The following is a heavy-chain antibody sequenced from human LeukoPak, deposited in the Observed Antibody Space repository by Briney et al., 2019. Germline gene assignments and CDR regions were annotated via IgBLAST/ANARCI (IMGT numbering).Heavy chain of an antibody. CDR2: FDPEDGET. CDR3: ATDPSLPIVGATYSSS. V-gene: IGHV1-24*01. Sequence: VASVKVSCKVSGYTLTELSMHWVRQAPGKGLEWMGGFDPEDGETIHAQKFQGRVTMTEDTSTDTAYMELSSLRSEDTAVYYCATDPSLPIVGATYSSSWGQGTLVTVSS. D-gene: IGHD1-26*01. J-gene: IGHJ5*02. CDR1: GYTLTELS.